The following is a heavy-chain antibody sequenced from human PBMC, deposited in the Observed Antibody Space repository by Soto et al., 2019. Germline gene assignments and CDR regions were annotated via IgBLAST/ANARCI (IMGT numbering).Heavy chain of an antibody. D-gene: IGHD4-17*01. CDR2: INPHSGDT. CDR1: GGTFTDHY. V-gene: IGHV1-2*02. CDR3: ARGRTVNFYGMDV. J-gene: IGHJ6*02. Sequence: QVQLVQSGAEVKKPGSSVKVSCKASGGTFTDHYIHWVRQAPGQGLEWMGWINPHSGDTIYAQKFQGRVTLTRDTSISTAYMELSRLRSDDTAVYYCARGRTVNFYGMDVWGQGTTVTVSS.